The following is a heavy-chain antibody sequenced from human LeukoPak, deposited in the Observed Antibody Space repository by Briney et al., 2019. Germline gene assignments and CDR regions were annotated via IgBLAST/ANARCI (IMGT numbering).Heavy chain of an antibody. V-gene: IGHV4-30-4*01. J-gene: IGHJ4*02. Sequence: SETLSLTCTVSTGSIYSGAYYWNWIRQHPGKGLEWIGYIYYSGSTYYNPSLKSRVAISVDTSKNQFSLKLSSVTAADTAVYYCARGPLHNYWGQGTLVTVSS. CDR1: TGSIYSGAYY. CDR3: ARGPLHNY. CDR2: IYYSGST.